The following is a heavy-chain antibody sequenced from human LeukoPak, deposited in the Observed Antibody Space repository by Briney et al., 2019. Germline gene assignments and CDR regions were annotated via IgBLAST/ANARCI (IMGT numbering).Heavy chain of an antibody. D-gene: IGHD2-2*01. J-gene: IGHJ5*02. CDR1: GLTVSRCG. Sequence: GGSLRLSCAASGLTVSRCGMHWVRQAPGKGLEWVAVISYDGTIRNYADSVKGRFTISRDNSKNTLYLQMNSLTAEDTALYYCAKGGCRSTTCCLVNPWGQGTLVTVSS. CDR2: ISYDGTIR. V-gene: IGHV3-30*18. CDR3: AKGGCRSTTCCLVNP.